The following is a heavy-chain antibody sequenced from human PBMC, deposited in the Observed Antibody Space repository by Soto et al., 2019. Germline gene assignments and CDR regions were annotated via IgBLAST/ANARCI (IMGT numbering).Heavy chain of an antibody. D-gene: IGHD5-12*01. CDR3: ATNIADTRLLNS. J-gene: IGHJ4*02. V-gene: IGHV3-30*04. CDR1: GFSFSGKT. Sequence: PGGTLRLSCAASGFSFSGKTMHWVRQAPGKGLEWVALVSPDGRQTYYADSVKGRFTVSRDNSKNTAYLQMSSLRAEDTSLYLCATNIADTRLLNSSGQATWVTGSS. CDR2: VSPDGRQT.